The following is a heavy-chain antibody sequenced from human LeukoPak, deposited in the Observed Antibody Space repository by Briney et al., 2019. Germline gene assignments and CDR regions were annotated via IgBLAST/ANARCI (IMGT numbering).Heavy chain of an antibody. D-gene: IGHD4-17*01. Sequence: GGSLRLSCAASGFTFSSYSMNCVRQAPGKGLEWVSSISSSSSYIYYADSVKGRFTISRDNSKNTLYLQMNSLRAEDTALYYCASSGDYGDYDEGHWFDPWGQGTLVTVSS. CDR3: ASSGDYGDYDEGHWFDP. V-gene: IGHV3-21*01. J-gene: IGHJ5*02. CDR2: ISSSSSYI. CDR1: GFTFSSYS.